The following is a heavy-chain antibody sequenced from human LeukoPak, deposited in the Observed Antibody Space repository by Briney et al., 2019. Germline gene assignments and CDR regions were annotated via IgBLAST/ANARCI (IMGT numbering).Heavy chain of an antibody. J-gene: IGHJ5*02. V-gene: IGHV3-23*01. CDR2: ISGSGGST. Sequence: PGGSLRLSCAASGFTFSSYAMSWVRQAPGKGLEWVSAISGSGGSTYYADSVKGRFTISRDNSKNTLYLQMNSLRAEDTAVYYCARDQYYDFWSGYFQITLGATTTHTGDNWFDPWGQGTLVTVSS. CDR3: ARDQYYDFWSGYFQITLGATTTHTGDNWFDP. CDR1: GFTFSSYA. D-gene: IGHD3-3*01.